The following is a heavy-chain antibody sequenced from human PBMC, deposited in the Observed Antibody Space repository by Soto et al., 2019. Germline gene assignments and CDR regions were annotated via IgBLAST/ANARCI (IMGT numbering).Heavy chain of an antibody. CDR2: ISYDGSNK. J-gene: IGHJ6*02. Sequence: QVQLVESGGGVVQPGRSLRLSCAASGFTFSSYAMHWVRQAPGKGLEWVAVISYDGSNKYYADSVKGRFTISRDNSKNTMYLQMNCLRAEDTAVYYCARDRGSGSYFGGTYGMDVWGQGTTVTVSS. D-gene: IGHD3-10*01. CDR3: ARDRGSGSYFGGTYGMDV. CDR1: GFTFSSYA. V-gene: IGHV3-30-3*01.